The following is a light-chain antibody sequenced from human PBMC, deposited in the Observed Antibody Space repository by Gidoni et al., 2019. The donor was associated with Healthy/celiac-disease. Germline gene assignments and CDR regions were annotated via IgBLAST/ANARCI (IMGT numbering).Light chain of an antibody. J-gene: IGKJ4*01. CDR2: AAS. CDR1: QSISSY. V-gene: IGKV1-39*01. CDR3: QQSYSTPLT. Sequence: DIHMSQSPPSLSASVGDRVTITCRASQSISSYLNWYQQKPGKAPKLLIYAASSLQSGVPSRFSGSGSGTDFTFTISSLQPEDFATYYCQQSYSTPLTFGGGTKVEIK.